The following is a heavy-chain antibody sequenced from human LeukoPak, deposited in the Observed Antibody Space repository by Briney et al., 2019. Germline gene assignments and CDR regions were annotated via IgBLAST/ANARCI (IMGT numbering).Heavy chain of an antibody. Sequence: SETLSLTCTVSGGSISNYYWSWVRQAPGKGLEWIGYIYYSGSTNYNPSLKSRVTISLDMTKNQFSLKLKSVTAADTAVYYCAKYEGGTMDDYWGQGTLVTVSS. CDR2: IYYSGST. J-gene: IGHJ4*02. V-gene: IGHV4-59*08. CDR1: GGSISNYY. CDR3: AKYEGGTMDDY. D-gene: IGHD2/OR15-2a*01.